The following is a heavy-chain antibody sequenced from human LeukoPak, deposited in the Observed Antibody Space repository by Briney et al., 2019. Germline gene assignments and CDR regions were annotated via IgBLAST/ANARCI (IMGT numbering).Heavy chain of an antibody. J-gene: IGHJ4*02. CDR1: GGSISSYY. CDR2: IKGKTDGGTT. D-gene: IGHD5-12*01. V-gene: IGHV3-15*01. Sequence: PSETLSLTCTVSGGSISSYYWSWVRQAPGKGLEWVGRIKGKTDGGTTDYAAPVKGRFTISRDDSKNTLYLQMNSLKTEDTAVYYCTTDLLKWLRLGYWGQGTLVTVSS. CDR3: TTDLLKWLRLGY.